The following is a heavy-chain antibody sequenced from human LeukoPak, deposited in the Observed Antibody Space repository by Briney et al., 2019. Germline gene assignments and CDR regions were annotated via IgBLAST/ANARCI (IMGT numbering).Heavy chain of an antibody. Sequence: GESLKISCTGSGYSFTSYWIGWVRQMPGKGLEWMGIIYPGDSETRYSPSFQGQVTMSADKSISTAFLQWSSLKASDSAMYYCARSAILTGYFFAFDIWGQGTMVTVSS. J-gene: IGHJ3*02. D-gene: IGHD3-9*01. CDR1: GYSFTSYW. CDR2: IYPGDSET. V-gene: IGHV5-51*01. CDR3: ARSAILTGYFFAFDI.